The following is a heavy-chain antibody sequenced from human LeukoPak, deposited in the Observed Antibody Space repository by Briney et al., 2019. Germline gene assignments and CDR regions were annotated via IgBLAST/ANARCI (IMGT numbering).Heavy chain of an antibody. CDR3: ARDMTATYYYYMDV. Sequence: ASVKVSCKASGYTFASYDINWVRQATGQGLEWMGWMNPNSGNTGYAQKFKGRVTMTRNTSISTAYMELSSLRSEDTAVYYCARDMTATYYYYMDVWGKGTTVTVSS. CDR2: MNPNSGNT. J-gene: IGHJ6*03. V-gene: IGHV1-8*01. D-gene: IGHD3-16*01. CDR1: GYTFASYD.